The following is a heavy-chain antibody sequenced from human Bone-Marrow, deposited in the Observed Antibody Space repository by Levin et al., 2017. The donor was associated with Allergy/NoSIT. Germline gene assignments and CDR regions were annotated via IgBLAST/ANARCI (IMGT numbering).Heavy chain of an antibody. Sequence: GGSLRLSCAASGFTFSSNSMTWVRQAPGKGLEWVANINQDGSEKNYVDSVKGRFTISRDNGKNSLYLQMNSLRAEDTAVYYCASLGDRGIAVAGTGAYWGQGTLVTVSS. CDR2: INQDGSEK. J-gene: IGHJ4*02. CDR3: ASLGDRGIAVAGTGAY. D-gene: IGHD6-19*01. V-gene: IGHV3-7*01. CDR1: GFTFSSNS.